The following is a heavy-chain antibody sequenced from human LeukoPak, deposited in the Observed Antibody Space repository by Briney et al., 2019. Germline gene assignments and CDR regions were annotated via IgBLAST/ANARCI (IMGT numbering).Heavy chain of an antibody. J-gene: IGHJ4*02. D-gene: IGHD3/OR15-3a*01. CDR1: GFTFSSYS. CDR2: ISYHGSNK. CDR3: ARSPERLGQGYLDS. V-gene: IGHV3-30*04. Sequence: PGGSLRLSCAASGFTFSSYSMHWVRQAPGKGLEWLTLISYHGSNKDYTDSVKGRFTISRDNSKNTVFLQMNSLRTEDTAIYFCARSPERLGQGYLDSWGPGTLVTVSS.